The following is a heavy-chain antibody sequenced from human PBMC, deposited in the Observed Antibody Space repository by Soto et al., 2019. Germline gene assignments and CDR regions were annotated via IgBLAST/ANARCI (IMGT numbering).Heavy chain of an antibody. V-gene: IGHV3-23*01. D-gene: IGHD6-19*01. CDR1: GFTFSSYA. CDR2: ISGSGGST. J-gene: IGHJ6*02. Sequence: EVQLLESGGGLVQPGGSLRLSCAASGFTFSSYAMSWVRQAPGKGLEWVSAISGSGGSTYYADSVKGRFTISRDNSKNTLYLQTNSLRAEDTAVYYCAKDSVSGWYYYYGMDVWGQGTTVTVSS. CDR3: AKDSVSGWYYYYGMDV.